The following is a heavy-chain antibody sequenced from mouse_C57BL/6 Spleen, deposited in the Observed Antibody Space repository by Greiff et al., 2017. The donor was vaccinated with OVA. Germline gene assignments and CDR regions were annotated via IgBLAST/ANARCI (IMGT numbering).Heavy chain of an antibody. CDR2: ISNLAYSI. Sequence: EVKLMESGGGLVQPGGSLKLSCAASGFTFSDYGMAWVRQAPRKGPEWVAFISNLAYSIYYADTVTGRFTISRENAKNTLYLEMSSLRSEDTAMYYCARVTTVVATRYAMDYWGQGTSVTVSS. V-gene: IGHV5-15*01. CDR3: ARVTTVVATRYAMDY. D-gene: IGHD1-1*01. J-gene: IGHJ4*01. CDR1: GFTFSDYG.